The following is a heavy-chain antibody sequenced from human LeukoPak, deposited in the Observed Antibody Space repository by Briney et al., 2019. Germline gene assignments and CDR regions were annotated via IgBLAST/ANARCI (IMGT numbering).Heavy chain of an antibody. CDR3: TRGSYDVLTGYSTLGEY. J-gene: IGHJ4*02. CDR1: GGSFSGYY. D-gene: IGHD3-9*01. Sequence: NPSETLSLTCAVYGGSFSGYYWSWIRQPPGKGLEWIGNIYYSGSTYYNPSLKSRLTISLDTSQRHFSLRLSSVTAADTASYYCTRGSYDVLTGYSTLGEYWGQGTLVTVSS. CDR2: IYYSGST. V-gene: IGHV4-34*01.